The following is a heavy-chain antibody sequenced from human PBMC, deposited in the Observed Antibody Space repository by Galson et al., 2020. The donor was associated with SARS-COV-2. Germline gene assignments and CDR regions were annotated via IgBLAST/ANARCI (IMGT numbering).Heavy chain of an antibody. CDR2: MNPNSGNK. CDR1: GYTFTSYD. CDR3: ARGTGQWLVWGYYCYGMDV. V-gene: IGHV1-8*01. Sequence: ASVKVSCKASGYTFTSYDINWVRQATGQGLEWMGWMNPNSGNKGYPQKFQGRVTMTRNTSISTAYMELSSLRSEDTAVYYCARGTGQWLVWGYYCYGMDVWGQGSKVSVSS. D-gene: IGHD6-19*01. J-gene: IGHJ6*01.